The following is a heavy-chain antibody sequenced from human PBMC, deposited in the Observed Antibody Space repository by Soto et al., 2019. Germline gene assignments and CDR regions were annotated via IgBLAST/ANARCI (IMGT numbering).Heavy chain of an antibody. CDR3: VRRAPPMDV. CDR1: XYTFTSYG. V-gene: IGHV1-18*01. Sequence: AVXVSCKASXYTFTSYGISWVRQAPGQGLEWMGWISSYNGNTKYAQNLQGRVTMTTDTSTSTAYMELRSLISDDTAVYCCVRRAPPMDVWGQGTTVTVSS. CDR2: ISSYNGNT. J-gene: IGHJ6*02.